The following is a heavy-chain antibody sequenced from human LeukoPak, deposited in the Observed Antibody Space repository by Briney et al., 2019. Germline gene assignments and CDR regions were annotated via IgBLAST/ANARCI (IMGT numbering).Heavy chain of an antibody. V-gene: IGHV3-9*01. CDR3: AKDIDTYSSSWDVLFDY. J-gene: IGHJ4*02. Sequence: GGSLRLSCAASGFTFDDYAMHWVRQAPGKGLEWVSGISWNSGSIGYADSVKGRFTISRDNAKNSLYPQMNSLRAEDTALYYCAKDIDTYSSSWDVLFDYWGQGTLVTVSS. CDR2: ISWNSGSI. CDR1: GFTFDDYA. D-gene: IGHD6-13*01.